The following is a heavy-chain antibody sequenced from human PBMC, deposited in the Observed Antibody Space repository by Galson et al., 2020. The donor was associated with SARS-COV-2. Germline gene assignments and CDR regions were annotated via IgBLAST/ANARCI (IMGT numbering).Heavy chain of an antibody. CDR1: GFTFSSYG. V-gene: IGHV3-30*02. CDR2: IRYDGSNK. J-gene: IGHJ6*02. D-gene: IGHD2-2*01. Sequence: GESLKISCAASGFTFSSYGMHWVRQAPGKGLEWVAFIRYDGSNKYYADSVKGRFTISRDNSKNTLYLQMNSLRAEDTAVYYCARFVVVPAASSKGSYYYYYGMDVWGQGTTVTVSS. CDR3: ARFVVVPAASSKGSYYYYYGMDV.